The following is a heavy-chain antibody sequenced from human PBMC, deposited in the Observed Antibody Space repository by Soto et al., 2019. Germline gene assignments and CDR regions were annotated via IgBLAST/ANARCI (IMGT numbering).Heavy chain of an antibody. J-gene: IGHJ4*02. V-gene: IGHV3-23*01. D-gene: IGHD2-2*02. CDR1: GVPYGSEA. CDR3: AKGSSDGIPYYFDF. Sequence: GGSLRVWWAGSGVPYGSEALSWVRQTPGKGLEWVSSISDSGGSTYYSDSVKGRFTISRDNSRNTLYLQMNSLRDDDSALYYCAKGSSDGIPYYFDFWGQGT. CDR2: ISDSGGST.